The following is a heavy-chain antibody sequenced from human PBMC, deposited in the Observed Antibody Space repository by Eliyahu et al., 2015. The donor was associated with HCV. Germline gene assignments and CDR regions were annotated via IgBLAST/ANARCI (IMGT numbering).Heavy chain of an antibody. V-gene: IGHV3-21*01. CDR2: ISSRSSYI. CDR1: GFIFSXYS. J-gene: IGHJ3*02. Sequence: EVQLVDSGGGLVKPGESLRLSXAASGFIFSXYSMNWVRQAPGKGLEWVSXISSRSSYIYYADSVKGRFTISRDDAKNSLYLQMNSLRAEDTAVYYCARVSVEQWLAWQNDAFDIWGQGTRVTVSS. CDR3: ARVSVEQWLAWQNDAFDI. D-gene: IGHD6-19*01.